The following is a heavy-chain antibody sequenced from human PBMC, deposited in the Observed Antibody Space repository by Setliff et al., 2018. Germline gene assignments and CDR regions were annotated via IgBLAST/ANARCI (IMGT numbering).Heavy chain of an antibody. CDR3: ARIRGPTGNCQEAFDI. CDR1: GGSMTSYY. D-gene: IGHD1-1*01. CDR2: IFYSGNT. Sequence: LSLTCTVSGGSMTSYYWTWIRQPPGEGLEWIGYIFYSGNTEYNPSLKSRVTISVDTSKSQFSLKLTSVTAADTAVYYCARIRGPTGNCQEAFDIWSEVTMVTVSS. V-gene: IGHV4-59*01. J-gene: IGHJ3*02.